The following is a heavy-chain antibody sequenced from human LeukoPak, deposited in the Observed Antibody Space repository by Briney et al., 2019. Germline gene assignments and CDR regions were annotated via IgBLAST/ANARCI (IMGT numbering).Heavy chain of an antibody. CDR3: DSLPGKRPFGS. Sequence: PSETLSLTCALSGGSISRGGYSGSSVRQPPGEGLEWNGYMYHRGRTYYHPSRKSRDTISEDRSKNQSALKLTAGTAADRPLFYGDSLPGKRPFGSWGQGTLVTVS. D-gene: IGHD5-24*01. CDR1: GGSISRGGYS. J-gene: IGHJ5*01. V-gene: IGHV4-30-2*01. CDR2: MYHRGRT.